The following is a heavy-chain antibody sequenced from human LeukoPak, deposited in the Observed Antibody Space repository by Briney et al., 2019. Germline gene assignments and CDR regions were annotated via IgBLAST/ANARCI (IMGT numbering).Heavy chain of an antibody. V-gene: IGHV4-61*02. CDR1: GGSISSGSYY. D-gene: IGHD3-22*01. CDR2: IYTSGST. Sequence: SETLSLTCTVSGGSISSGSYYWSWIRQPAGKGLEWIGRIYTSGSTYYNPSLKSRVTISVDTSMTAADTAVYYCARAQDSSGYYLEYFDYWGQGTLVTVSS. CDR3: ARAQDSSGYYLEYFDY. J-gene: IGHJ4*02.